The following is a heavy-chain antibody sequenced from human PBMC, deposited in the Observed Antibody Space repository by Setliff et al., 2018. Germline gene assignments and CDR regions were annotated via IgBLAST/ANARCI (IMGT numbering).Heavy chain of an antibody. Sequence: GGSLRLSCAASGFTFSNYWMTWVRQAPGKGLEWVANINRDGSETFYVDSVKGRFSISRDNAENSLYLQMNSLRAEDTAVYTCARYNFGSGAARGLDIWGQGTMVTVSS. CDR1: GFTFSNYW. CDR3: ARYNFGSGAARGLDI. D-gene: IGHD3-3*01. V-gene: IGHV3-7*03. CDR2: INRDGSET. J-gene: IGHJ3*02.